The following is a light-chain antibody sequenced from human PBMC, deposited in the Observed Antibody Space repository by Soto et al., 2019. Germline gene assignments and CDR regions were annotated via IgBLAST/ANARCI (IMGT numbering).Light chain of an antibody. Sequence: EIVLTQSPGTLSLSPGERVTLSCRASQSVSSSHLAWYQQKPGQAPRLLLYGASSRATGIPDRFSGSGSGTDFTLTISRLDPEDFAVHYCQQYGSSSLTFGPGTKVDIK. CDR3: QQYGSSSLT. V-gene: IGKV3-20*01. CDR2: GAS. CDR1: QSVSSSH. J-gene: IGKJ3*01.